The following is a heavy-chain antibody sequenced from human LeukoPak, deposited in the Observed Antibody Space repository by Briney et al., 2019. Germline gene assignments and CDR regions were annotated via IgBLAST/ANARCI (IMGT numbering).Heavy chain of an antibody. CDR3: ATGSGNQHGYYYYYMDV. J-gene: IGHJ6*03. V-gene: IGHV3-23*01. D-gene: IGHD1-26*01. CDR1: GFTFSSYG. CDR2: ISGSGGST. Sequence: PGGSLRLSCAASGFTFSSYGMSWVRQAPGKGLEWVSAISGSGGSTYYADSVKGRFTISRDNSKNTLYLQMNSLRAEDTVVYYCATGSGNQHGYYYYYMDVWGKGTTVTVSS.